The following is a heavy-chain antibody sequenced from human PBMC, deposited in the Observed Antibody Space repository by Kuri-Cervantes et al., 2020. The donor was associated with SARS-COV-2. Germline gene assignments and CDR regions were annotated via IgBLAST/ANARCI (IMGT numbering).Heavy chain of an antibody. CDR2: ISYDGSKK. J-gene: IGHJ4*02. CDR1: GINFSNYA. D-gene: IGHD6-19*01. CDR3: VKHISGWYEDENVDY. Sequence: GASLKISCAASGINFSNYAVHWVRQAPGKGLEWVAIISYDGSKKYHADSVKGRFNISRDNSKHTLYLHMSSLRAEDTAMYYCVKHISGWYEDENVDYWGQGTLVTVSS. V-gene: IGHV3-30*15.